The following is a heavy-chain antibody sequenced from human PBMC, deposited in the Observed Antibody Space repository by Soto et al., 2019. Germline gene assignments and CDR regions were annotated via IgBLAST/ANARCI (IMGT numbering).Heavy chain of an antibody. CDR1: DGSISSSSYY. CDR2: IYYRGST. J-gene: IGHJ4*02. CDR3: ARHGSDNSPKRNPLDRYYFDY. V-gene: IGHV4-39*01. D-gene: IGHD1-26*01. Sequence: QLQLQESGPGLVKPSETLSLTCTVSDGSISSSSYYWGWIRQPPGKGLEWIGSIYYRGSTYYNPSLKSRVTISVDTSKNQFSLKLSSVTAADTAVYYCARHGSDNSPKRNPLDRYYFDYWGQGTLVTVSS.